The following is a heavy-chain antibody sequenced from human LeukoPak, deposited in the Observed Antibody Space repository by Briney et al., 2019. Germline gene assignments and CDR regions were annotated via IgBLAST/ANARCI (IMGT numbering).Heavy chain of an antibody. V-gene: IGHV1-69*05. CDR1: GDTFIRYS. D-gene: IGHD2-8*01. CDR2: IIPIFGTA. J-gene: IGHJ4*02. Sequence: ASVKVSCKASGDTFIRYSISWVRQAPGQGLEWVGGIIPIFGTANYPRKLQGRVTITTDESTSTAYMELSSLRSEDTAVYYCASLGIGILMQRQYYFDYWGQGTLVTVSS. CDR3: ASLGIGILMQRQYYFDY.